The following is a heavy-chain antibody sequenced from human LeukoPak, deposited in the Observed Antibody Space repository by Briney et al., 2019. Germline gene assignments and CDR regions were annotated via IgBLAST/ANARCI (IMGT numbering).Heavy chain of an antibody. D-gene: IGHD2-15*01. CDR3: ARPYCSRGSCYRDFDY. CDR1: GGSLRDYY. J-gene: IGHJ4*02. CDR2: INDSGNT. V-gene: IGHV4-34*01. Sequence: KPSETLSLTCAVSGGSLRDYYWSWIRQVPGKGLEWIGEINDSGNTNYNPSLEGRVTLSVDPSKNQFSLKMRSVTAADTSIYYCARPYCSRGSCYRDFDYWGQGTLVTVSS.